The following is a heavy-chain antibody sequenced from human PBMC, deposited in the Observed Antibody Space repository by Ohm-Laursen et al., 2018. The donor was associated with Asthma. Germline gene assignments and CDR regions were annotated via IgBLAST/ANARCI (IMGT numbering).Heavy chain of an antibody. CDR1: GFTFSSYS. Sequence: SLRLSCAASGFTFSSYSMNWVRQAPGKGLEWVSYISSSSSTIYYADSVKGRFTISRDNAKNSLYLQMNSLRAEDTAVYYCAKDNFGGLPPQTSEYYHYGMDVWGQGTTVTVSS. J-gene: IGHJ6*02. CDR3: AKDNFGGLPPQTSEYYHYGMDV. CDR2: ISSSSSTI. V-gene: IGHV3-48*01. D-gene: IGHD3-10*01.